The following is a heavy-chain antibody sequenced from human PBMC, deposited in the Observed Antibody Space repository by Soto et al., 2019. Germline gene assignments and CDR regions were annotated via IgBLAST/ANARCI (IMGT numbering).Heavy chain of an antibody. CDR1: GGSFSGYY. J-gene: IGHJ4*02. D-gene: IGHD3-10*01. Sequence: QVQLQQWGAGLLKPSETLSLTCAVYGGSFSGYYWTWIRQPPGTGLEWIGEINHSGSTHYNPSLMSPVTISVDSSKNQFSLKLTSVTAADTAVYYCARDKITGRFDYWGQGTLVTVSS. CDR3: ARDKITGRFDY. V-gene: IGHV4-34*01. CDR2: INHSGST.